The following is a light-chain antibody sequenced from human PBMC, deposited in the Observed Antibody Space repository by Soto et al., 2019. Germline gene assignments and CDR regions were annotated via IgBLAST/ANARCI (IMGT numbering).Light chain of an antibody. Sequence: EVVMTQSPATLSVSPGESATLSCRASQSISSSKLAWYQQKPGQAPRLLLFGVSNRATGIPARFSGSGSGTDFSLTISSLQSEDFAVYYCQQYDYWPRTFGQGTKVDIK. J-gene: IGKJ1*01. CDR1: QSISSS. CDR2: GVS. V-gene: IGKV3-15*01. CDR3: QQYDYWPRT.